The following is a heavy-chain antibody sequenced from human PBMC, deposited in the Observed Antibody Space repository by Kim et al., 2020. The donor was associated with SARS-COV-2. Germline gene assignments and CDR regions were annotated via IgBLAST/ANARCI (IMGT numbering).Heavy chain of an antibody. V-gene: IGHV4-31*03. CDR2: IYYSGST. CDR3: ARGPPYYYGSGSYPFDY. J-gene: IGHJ4*02. CDR1: GGSISSGGYY. D-gene: IGHD3-10*01. Sequence: SETLSLTCTVSGGSISSGGYYWSWIRQHPGKGLEWIGYIYYSGSTYYNPSLKSRVTISVDTSKNQFSLKLSSVTAADTAVYYCARGPPYYYGSGSYPFDYWGQGTLVTVSS.